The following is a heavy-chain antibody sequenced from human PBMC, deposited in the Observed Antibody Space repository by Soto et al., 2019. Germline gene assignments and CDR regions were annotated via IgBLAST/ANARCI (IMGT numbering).Heavy chain of an antibody. CDR1: NYNFTNYA. J-gene: IGHJ5*02. CDR3: ARMISSADDL. D-gene: IGHD3-16*01. V-gene: IGHV1-18*01. CDR2: ISTYNGNT. Sequence: ASVKVSCKTSNYNFTNYAITWVRQAPGQGLEWVGWISTYNGNTKSAQNLQGRVTMTTDTSTGTAYMDLRALRSDDTAIYYCARMISSADDLWGQGALVTV.